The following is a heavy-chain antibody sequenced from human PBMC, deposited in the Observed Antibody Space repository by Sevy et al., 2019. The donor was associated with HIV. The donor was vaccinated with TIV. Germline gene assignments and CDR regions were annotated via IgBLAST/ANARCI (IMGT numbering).Heavy chain of an antibody. CDR1: GYTFTNYD. CDR2: MNPNSGNT. D-gene: IGHD4-17*01. J-gene: IGHJ4*02. V-gene: IGHV1-8*03. Sequence: ASVKVSCKASGYTFTNYDINWVRQATGQGLEWMGWMNPNSGNTGYAQNFQGRVTITRDTTINPAYMELSSLGSEDTAIYYCARTYGSLDYWGQGTLVTVSS. CDR3: ARTYGSLDY.